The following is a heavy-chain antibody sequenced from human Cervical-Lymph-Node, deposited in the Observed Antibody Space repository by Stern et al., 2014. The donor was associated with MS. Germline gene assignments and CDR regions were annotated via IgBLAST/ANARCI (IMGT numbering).Heavy chain of an antibody. CDR1: GFTFSSYG. V-gene: IGHV3-33*01. D-gene: IGHD2-15*01. Sequence: VQLVESGGGVVQPGRSLRLSCAASGFTFSSYGMHWVRQAPGKGLEWVAVIWSDGSNKYYADSVKGRFTISRDNSKNTLYLQMNSLRAEDTAVYYCARDRHDLGYCSGGSCYLPDYWCQGTLVTVSS. CDR3: ARDRHDLGYCSGGSCYLPDY. CDR2: IWSDGSNK. J-gene: IGHJ4*02.